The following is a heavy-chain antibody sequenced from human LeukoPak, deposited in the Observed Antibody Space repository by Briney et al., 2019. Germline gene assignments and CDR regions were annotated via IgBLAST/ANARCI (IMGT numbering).Heavy chain of an antibody. D-gene: IGHD3-10*01. CDR2: INPSGGST. CDR1: GYTFTSYY. J-gene: IGHJ4*02. CDR3: ARDSSGSYPFDY. V-gene: IGHV1-46*01. Sequence: ASVKVSCKASGYTFTSYYMHWVRQAPGQGLEWMGIINPSGGSTSYAQKFQGRVTTTRDTSTSTVYMELSSLRSEDTAAYYCARDSSGSYPFDYWGQGTLVTVSS.